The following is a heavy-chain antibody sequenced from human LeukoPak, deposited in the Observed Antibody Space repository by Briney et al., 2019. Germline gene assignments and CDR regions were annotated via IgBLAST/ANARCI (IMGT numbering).Heavy chain of an antibody. D-gene: IGHD2-15*01. Sequence: ASVKVSCKSSGYTFTSYYMHGVRQPPGQGLEWMGILNHKGGSTNYAQKCQGRVNMTKGTSTSTVYMELSSLRSEDTAVYYCAKVLREDCSGGTCYSDAFDIWGQGTMVTVSS. CDR1: GYTFTSYY. CDR3: AKVLREDCSGGTCYSDAFDI. V-gene: IGHV1-46*01. CDR2: LNHKGGST. J-gene: IGHJ3*02.